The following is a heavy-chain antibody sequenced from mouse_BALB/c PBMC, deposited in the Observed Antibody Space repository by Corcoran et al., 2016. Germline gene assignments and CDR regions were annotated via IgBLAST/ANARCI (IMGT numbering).Heavy chain of an antibody. J-gene: IGHJ3*01. CDR3: ARDPAWFAY. CDR1: GYTFTNYG. V-gene: IGHV9-1*02. Sequence: QIQLVQSGPELKKPGETVKISCKASGYTFTNYGMNWAKQAPGKGLKWMGWINTYTGEPTYADDFKGRFAFSLETSASTAYLQINNLKNEDMATYFCARDPAWFAYGGQGTLVTVSA. CDR2: INTYTGEP.